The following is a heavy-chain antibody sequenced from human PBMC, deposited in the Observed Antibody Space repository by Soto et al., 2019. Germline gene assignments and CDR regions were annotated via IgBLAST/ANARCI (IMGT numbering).Heavy chain of an antibody. CDR2: TNIGGMT. Sequence: NPSETLSLTCTVSGASFTDGSLFWGWIRQSPGKGVEWIASTNIGGMTYYNPSLRSRVTISVDTSKSQLSLRLNSVTAADTAVYYCATANETFSTAGYFVNWFDHWGHGTLVTVSS. CDR1: GASFTDGSLF. CDR3: ATANETFSTAGYFVNWFDH. J-gene: IGHJ5*02. D-gene: IGHD3-9*01. V-gene: IGHV4-39*01.